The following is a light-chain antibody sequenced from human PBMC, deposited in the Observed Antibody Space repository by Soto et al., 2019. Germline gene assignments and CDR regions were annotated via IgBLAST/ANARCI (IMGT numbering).Light chain of an antibody. CDR2: GAS. Sequence: EIVMTQSPATLSVSQGERATLSCRASQSVSSNLAWDQQKPGQAPRLLIYGASTRASGIPVRFSGSGSGTEFTLTISTLQSEDFAVYYCQNYNNWPRRFGQGTKVEIK. CDR3: QNYNNWPRR. J-gene: IGKJ1*01. V-gene: IGKV3-15*01. CDR1: QSVSSN.